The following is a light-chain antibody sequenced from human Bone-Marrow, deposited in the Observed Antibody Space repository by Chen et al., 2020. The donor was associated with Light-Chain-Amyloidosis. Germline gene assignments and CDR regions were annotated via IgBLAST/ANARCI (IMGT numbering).Light chain of an antibody. V-gene: IGLV3-25*03. CDR3: QSADSSGTYEVI. Sequence: SYELTQPPPASGPPGQTARLNCSGDDLPTKYAYWYQQKPGQAPVLVIQRDTERPSGISERFSGSSSGTTATLTISGVQAEDEADYHCQSADSSGTYEVIFGGGTKLTVL. CDR1: DLPTKY. CDR2: RDT. J-gene: IGLJ2*01.